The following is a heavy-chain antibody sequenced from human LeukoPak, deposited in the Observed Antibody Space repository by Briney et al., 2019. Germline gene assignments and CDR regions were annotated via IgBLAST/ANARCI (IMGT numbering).Heavy chain of an antibody. J-gene: IGHJ4*02. V-gene: IGHV3-48*02. Sequence: PGGSLRLSCAASGFTFSSYSMNWVRQAPGKGLEWVSFISSGSSIIHYADSVKGRFTISRDDDKDSLYLQMSSLRDEDTAAYYCAKSRVRNDIIFDYWGQGTLVTVSS. CDR1: GFTFSSYS. D-gene: IGHD3-10*01. CDR3: AKSRVRNDIIFDY. CDR2: ISSGSSII.